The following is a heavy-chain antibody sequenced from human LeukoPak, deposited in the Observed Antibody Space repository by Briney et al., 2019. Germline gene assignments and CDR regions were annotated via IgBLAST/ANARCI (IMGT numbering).Heavy chain of an antibody. V-gene: IGHV1-18*01. CDR2: ISAYNGNT. CDR3: ARDSDLRISNPGLDY. J-gene: IGHJ4*02. Sequence: GASVKVSCKASGYTFTSYGISWVRQAPGQGLEWMGWISAYNGNTNYAQKLQGRVTMTTDTSTSTAYMELRSLRSDDTAVYYRARDSDLRISNPGLDYWGQGTLVTVSS. D-gene: IGHD2/OR15-2a*01. CDR1: GYTFTSYG.